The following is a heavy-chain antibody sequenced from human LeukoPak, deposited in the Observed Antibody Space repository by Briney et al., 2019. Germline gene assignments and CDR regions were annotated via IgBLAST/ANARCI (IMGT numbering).Heavy chain of an antibody. D-gene: IGHD5-12*01. CDR1: GGTSSSYA. Sequence: ASVKVSCKASGGTSSSYAISWVRQAPGQGLEWMGGIIPIFGTANYAQKFQGRVTITTDESTSTAYMELSSLRAEDTALYYCAKDSRPYSGYDLDSFDIWGQGTMVTVSS. CDR3: AKDSRPYSGYDLDSFDI. V-gene: IGHV1-69*05. J-gene: IGHJ3*02. CDR2: IIPIFGTA.